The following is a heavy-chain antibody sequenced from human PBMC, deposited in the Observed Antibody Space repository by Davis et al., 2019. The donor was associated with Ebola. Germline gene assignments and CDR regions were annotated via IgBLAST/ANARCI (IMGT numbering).Heavy chain of an antibody. CDR2: ISYDGSNK. J-gene: IGHJ6*03. D-gene: IGHD3-10*01. CDR3: ARDAYGSGSYYSAYMDV. Sequence: GESLKISCAASGFTFSSYGMHWVRQAPGKGLEWVAVISYDGSNKYYADSVKGRFTISRDNSKNTLYLQMNSLRAEDTAVYYCARDAYGSGSYYSAYMDVWGKGTTVTVSS. CDR1: GFTFSSYG. V-gene: IGHV3-30*03.